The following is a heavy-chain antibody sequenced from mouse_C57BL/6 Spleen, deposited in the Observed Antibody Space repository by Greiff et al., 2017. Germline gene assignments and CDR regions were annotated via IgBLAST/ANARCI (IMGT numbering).Heavy chain of an antibody. CDR1: GFTFSSYT. V-gene: IGHV5-9*01. J-gene: IGHJ2*01. Sequence: EVKVVESGGGLVKPGGSLKLSCAASGFTFSSYTMSWVRQTPEKRLEWVATISGGGGNTYYPDSVKGRFTISRDNAKNTLYLQMSSLRSEDTALYYCARQPSLWYLDYWGQGTTLTVSS. D-gene: IGHD1-1*01. CDR3: ARQPSLWYLDY. CDR2: ISGGGGNT.